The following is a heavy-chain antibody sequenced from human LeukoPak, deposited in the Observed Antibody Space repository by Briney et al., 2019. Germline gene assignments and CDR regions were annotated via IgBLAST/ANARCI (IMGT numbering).Heavy chain of an antibody. Sequence: GASVTVSCKASGYTFTSYGISWVRQAPGQGLEWMGWISAYNGNTNYAQKLQGRVTMTTDTSTDTAYMELSSLRSEDTAVYYCATLGYYDMGNWFDPWGQGTLVTVSS. CDR2: ISAYNGNT. V-gene: IGHV1-18*01. J-gene: IGHJ5*02. CDR1: GYTFTSYG. CDR3: ATLGYYDMGNWFDP. D-gene: IGHD3-22*01.